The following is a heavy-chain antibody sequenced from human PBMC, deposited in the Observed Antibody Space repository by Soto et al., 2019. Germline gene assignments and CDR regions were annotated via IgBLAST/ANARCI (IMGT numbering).Heavy chain of an antibody. D-gene: IGHD4-17*01. J-gene: IGHJ4*02. CDR3: ARHDYGGSVDY. V-gene: IGHV1-3*05. Sequence: QVQLVQSGAEEKKPGASVKVSCKASGYTFTSYAIHSVRQAPGQRLEWMGWINAGNSYTKYSQKFQGRVTITRDTSASTAYMELSSLSSEDTAVYYCARHDYGGSVDYWGQGTLVTVSS. CDR1: GYTFTSYA. CDR2: INAGNSYT.